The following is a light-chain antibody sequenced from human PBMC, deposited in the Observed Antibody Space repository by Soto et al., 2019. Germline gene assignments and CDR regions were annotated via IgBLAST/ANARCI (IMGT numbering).Light chain of an antibody. J-gene: IGKJ1*01. CDR2: AAS. V-gene: IGKV1-39*01. CDR3: QQGYSTPWT. CDR1: QDISNY. Sequence: DIHIPQSPSYLSASVGDTFTITCQASQDISNYLNWYQQKPGKAPKLLIYAASNLQTGVPSRFSASGSGTDFTLTLNSLQPEDFATYYCQQGYSTPWTFGQGTKVDIK.